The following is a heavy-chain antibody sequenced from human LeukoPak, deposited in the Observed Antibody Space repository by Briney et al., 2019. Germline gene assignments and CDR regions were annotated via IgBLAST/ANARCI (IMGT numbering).Heavy chain of an antibody. CDR1: GYSFTSYW. V-gene: IGHV5-51*01. D-gene: IGHD4-17*01. CDR2: IYPGDSDT. Sequence: GESLKISCKGSGYSFTSYWIGWVRQMPGKGLEWMGIIYPGDSDTRYSPSFQGQVTISADKSISTAYLQWSSLKASDTAMYYCARGNGDYVNPPDPGIYWYFDLWGRGTLVTVSS. J-gene: IGHJ2*01. CDR3: ARGNGDYVNPPDPGIYWYFDL.